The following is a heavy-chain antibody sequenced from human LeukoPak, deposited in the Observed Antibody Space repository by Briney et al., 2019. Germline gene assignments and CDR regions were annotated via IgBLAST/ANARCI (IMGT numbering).Heavy chain of an antibody. Sequence: SVKVSCKASGGTFSSYAISWVRQAPGQGLEWMGGIIPIFGTANYAQKFQGRVTITADESTSTAYMELSSLRSEDTAVYYCARVGPEPKLRLFDYWGQGTLVTVSS. J-gene: IGHJ4*02. CDR3: ARVGPEPKLRLFDY. D-gene: IGHD1-14*01. V-gene: IGHV1-69*13. CDR2: IIPIFGTA. CDR1: GGTFSSYA.